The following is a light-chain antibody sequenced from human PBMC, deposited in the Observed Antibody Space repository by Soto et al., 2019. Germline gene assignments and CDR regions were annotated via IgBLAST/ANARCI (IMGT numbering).Light chain of an antibody. CDR1: QSISSW. Sequence: IQITQSPSTLSASVGDRVTITCRASQSISSWLAWYQQKPGKAPKLLIYDASSLESGVPSRFSGSGSGTEFTLTISSLQPDDFATYYCQQYNSYPITCGQGTRREIK. CDR3: QQYNSYPIT. J-gene: IGKJ5*01. CDR2: DAS. V-gene: IGKV1-5*01.